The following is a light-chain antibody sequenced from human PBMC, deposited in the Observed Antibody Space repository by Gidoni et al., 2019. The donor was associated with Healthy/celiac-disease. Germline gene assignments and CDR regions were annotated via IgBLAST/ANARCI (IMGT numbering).Light chain of an antibody. Sequence: EIVLPQSPATLSLSPGERPTLSCRASQSVSSYLAWYQQHPGQAPRLLIYDASNRATGIPARFSGSGSGTDFTLTISSLEPEDFAVYYCQQRSNWPTFGGGTKVEIK. CDR2: DAS. J-gene: IGKJ4*01. CDR3: QQRSNWPT. V-gene: IGKV3-11*01. CDR1: QSVSSY.